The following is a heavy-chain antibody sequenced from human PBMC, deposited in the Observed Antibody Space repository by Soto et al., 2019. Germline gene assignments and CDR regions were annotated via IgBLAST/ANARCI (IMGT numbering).Heavy chain of an antibody. V-gene: IGHV4-30-2*01. J-gene: IGHJ4*02. CDR3: ASGAAAGRFDY. CDR2: IYHSGST. CDR1: GGSISSGGYS. Sequence: NPSETLSLTCAVSGGSISSGGYSWSWIRQPPGKGLEWIGYIYHSGSTYYNPSLKSRVTISVDRSKNQFSLKLSSVTAADTAVYYCASGAAAGRFDYWGQGTLVTVSS. D-gene: IGHD6-13*01.